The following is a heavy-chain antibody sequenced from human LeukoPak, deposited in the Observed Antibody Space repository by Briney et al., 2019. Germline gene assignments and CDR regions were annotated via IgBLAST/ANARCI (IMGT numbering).Heavy chain of an antibody. CDR2: IKDDGSHT. Sequence: GGSLRLSCAASGFTFSSHWMHWVCQAPGKGLVWVSRIKDDGSHTNYADSVKGRFTISRDNAKNTLSLQMNSLGAEDTAVYYCARGSGIITGIDEWGQGTLVTVSS. V-gene: IGHV3-74*01. CDR3: ARGSGIITGIDE. CDR1: GFTFSSHW. D-gene: IGHD6-25*01. J-gene: IGHJ4*02.